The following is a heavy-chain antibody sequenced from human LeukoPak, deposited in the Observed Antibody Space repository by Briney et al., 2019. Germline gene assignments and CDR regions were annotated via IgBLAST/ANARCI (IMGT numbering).Heavy chain of an antibody. J-gene: IGHJ5*02. CDR1: GGSISSYY. CDR3: ARVPYDFWSGYRTHWFDP. CDR2: IYYSGST. V-gene: IGHV4-59*12. D-gene: IGHD3-3*01. Sequence: SETLSLTCTVSGGSISSYYWSWIRQPPGKGLEWIGYIYYSGSTNYNPSLKSRVTISVDTSKNQFSLKLSSVTAADTAVYYCARVPYDFWSGYRTHWFDPWGQGTLVTVSS.